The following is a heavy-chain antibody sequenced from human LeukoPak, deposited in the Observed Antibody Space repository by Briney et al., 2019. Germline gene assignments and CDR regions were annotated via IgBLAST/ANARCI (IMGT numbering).Heavy chain of an antibody. V-gene: IGHV3-23*01. CDR2: ISGSGGST. Sequence: PGGSLRLSCAASGFTFSSYAMRWVRQAPGKGLEWVSAISGSGGSTYYADSVKGRFTISRDNSKNTLYLQMSSLRAEDTAVYYCAKISGYYYGSGSYYFGGQGTLVTVSS. CDR1: GFTFSSYA. CDR3: AKISGYYYGSGSYYF. J-gene: IGHJ4*02. D-gene: IGHD3-10*01.